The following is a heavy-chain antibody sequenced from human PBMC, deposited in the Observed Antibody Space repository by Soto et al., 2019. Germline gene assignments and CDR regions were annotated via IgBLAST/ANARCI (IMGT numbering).Heavy chain of an antibody. D-gene: IGHD3-22*01. Sequence: PGGSLRLSCAASGFTFSSFEMNWFRQAPGKGLEWVSYINSGGTNRYYADSVKGRFTISRDDAKNSLFLQMNSLRAEDTAVYYCAKDWYYYDSSGYYFGDAFDIWGQGTMVTVSS. CDR2: INSGGTNR. J-gene: IGHJ3*02. V-gene: IGHV3-48*03. CDR3: AKDWYYYDSSGYYFGDAFDI. CDR1: GFTFSSFE.